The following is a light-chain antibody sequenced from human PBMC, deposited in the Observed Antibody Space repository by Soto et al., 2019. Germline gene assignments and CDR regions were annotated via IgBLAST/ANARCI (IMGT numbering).Light chain of an antibody. Sequence: EIVLTQSPGTLSLSPVERATLSCRASQSVSSYLAWYQQKPGQAPRLLIYDASNRATGIPARFSGSGSGTDFTLTISSLEPEDFAVYYCQQRSNWPPTWTFGQGTKVDI. CDR1: QSVSSY. V-gene: IGKV3-11*01. J-gene: IGKJ1*01. CDR3: QQRSNWPPTWT. CDR2: DAS.